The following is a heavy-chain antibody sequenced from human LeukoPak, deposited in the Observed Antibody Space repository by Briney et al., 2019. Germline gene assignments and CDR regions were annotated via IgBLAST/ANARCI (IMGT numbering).Heavy chain of an antibody. J-gene: IGHJ3*02. CDR3: ARTTLYSSRLNAFDI. CDR1: GFTFSSFS. V-gene: IGHV3-21*01. Sequence: GGSLRLSCAASGFTFSSFSMNWVRQAPGKGLEWVSSISSSSSYIYYADSAKGRFTIYRDNTKNSLYLQMDSLRAEDTAVYYCARTTLYSSRLNAFDIWGQGTIVTVSS. CDR2: ISSSSSYI. D-gene: IGHD6-13*01.